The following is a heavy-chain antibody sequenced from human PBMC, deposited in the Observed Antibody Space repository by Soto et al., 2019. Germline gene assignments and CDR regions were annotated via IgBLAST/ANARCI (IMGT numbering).Heavy chain of an antibody. J-gene: IGHJ4*02. Sequence: SQTLSLTCVISGDSVTGNTAGWNWIRQSPSRGLEWLGRTYYRSKWYYDYAGSVKGRMTINPDTSRNQFSLQLNSVSPEDTAVYYCASGMLVRGAYYVDFWGQGXLVTVYS. CDR3: ASGMLVRGAYYVDF. V-gene: IGHV6-1*01. CDR1: GDSVTGNTAG. CDR2: TYYRSKWYY. D-gene: IGHD3-10*02.